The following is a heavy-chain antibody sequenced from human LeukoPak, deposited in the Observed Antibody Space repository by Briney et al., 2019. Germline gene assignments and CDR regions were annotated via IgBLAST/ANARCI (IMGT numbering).Heavy chain of an antibody. Sequence: SETLSLTCTVSGGSISSGSYYWGWIRQPPGKGLEWIGSLYCSGSTYYNPSLKTRVTISVDTSKNQFSLKLSSVTAADTAVYYCARHVSLDTAMARFDYWGQGTLVTVSS. D-gene: IGHD5-18*01. V-gene: IGHV4-39*01. CDR2: LYCSGST. CDR3: ARHVSLDTAMARFDY. J-gene: IGHJ4*02. CDR1: GGSISSGSYY.